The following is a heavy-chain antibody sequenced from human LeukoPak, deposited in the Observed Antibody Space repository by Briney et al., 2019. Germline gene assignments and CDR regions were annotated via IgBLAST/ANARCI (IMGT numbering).Heavy chain of an antibody. Sequence: ASVKVSCKASGYTFTDYYVHWGRQAPGQGLEWMGRINPHSDGTNYAQKFQGRVTMTRDTSISTAYMELSGLRSDDTAVYYCARSTPTIGPNTSIDFWGQGTLLIVSS. J-gene: IGHJ4*02. CDR3: ARSTPTIGPNTSIDF. V-gene: IGHV1-2*06. CDR1: GYTFTDYY. CDR2: INPHSDGT. D-gene: IGHD5-12*01.